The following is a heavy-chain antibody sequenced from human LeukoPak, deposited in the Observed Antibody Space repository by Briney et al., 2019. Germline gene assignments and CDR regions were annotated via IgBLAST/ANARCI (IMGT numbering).Heavy chain of an antibody. V-gene: IGHV1-8*01. J-gene: IGHJ5*02. CDR3: ARGGGSYYEEGEYNWFDP. Sequence: GASVKVSCKASGYTFTTYDIDWVRQATGQGLEWMGWMNPNSGNTGYAQKSQGRVTMTRNTSISTAYMELSSLRSEDTAVCYCARGGGSYYEEGEYNWFDPWGQGTLVTVSS. D-gene: IGHD1-26*01. CDR2: MNPNSGNT. CDR1: GYTFTTYD.